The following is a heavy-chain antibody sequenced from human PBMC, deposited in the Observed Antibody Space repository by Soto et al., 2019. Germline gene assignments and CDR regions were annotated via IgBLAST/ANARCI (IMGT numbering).Heavy chain of an antibody. D-gene: IGHD3-3*01. V-gene: IGHV1-46*01. J-gene: IGHJ6*02. CDR2: INPSGGRI. CDR3: ARDGPPTTTGVGPSYTMDV. CDR1: GYTFTSYQ. Sequence: QMQLVQSGAEVKKPGASVKVSCKASGYTFTSYQMHWVRQAPGPGLEWMGIINPSGGRITYAPRFQGRVMMTRDTSTNTVYMELRSLRSEDTAVYYCARDGPPTTTGVGPSYTMDVWGQGTTVTVS.